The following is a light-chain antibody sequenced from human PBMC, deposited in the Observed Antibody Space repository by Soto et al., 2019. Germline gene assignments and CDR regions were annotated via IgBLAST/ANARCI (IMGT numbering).Light chain of an antibody. CDR1: SSDVGGYNY. CDR2: DVS. J-gene: IGLJ2*01. CDR3: SSFRSGGTRVL. V-gene: IGLV2-11*01. Sequence: QSALTQPRSVSGSPGQSVTISCTGTSSDVGGYNYVSWYQQHPGKAPKLMIYDVSKRPSGVPDRFSGSKSGNTASLTISGLQAEDEADYYCSSFRSGGTRVLFGGGTKLTVL.